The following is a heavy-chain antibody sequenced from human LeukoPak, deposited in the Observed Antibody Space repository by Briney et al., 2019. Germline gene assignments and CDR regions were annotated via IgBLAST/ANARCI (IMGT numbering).Heavy chain of an antibody. V-gene: IGHV1-69*04. CDR3: ARDLGEAAAGFYYYYGMDV. CDR1: GGTFSSYA. D-gene: IGHD6-13*01. J-gene: IGHJ6*02. CDR2: IIPMLGIA. Sequence: SVKVSCKASGGTFSSYAISRVRQAPGQGLEWMGRIIPMLGIASYAQKFQGRVTITADKSTSTAYMELSSLRSEDTAVYYCARDLGEAAAGFYYYYGMDVWGQGTTVTVSS.